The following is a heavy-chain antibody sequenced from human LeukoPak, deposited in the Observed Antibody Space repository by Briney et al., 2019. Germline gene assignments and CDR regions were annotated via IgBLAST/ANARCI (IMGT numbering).Heavy chain of an antibody. J-gene: IGHJ6*02. CDR1: GGSFSGYY. CDR2: INHSGST. Sequence: SETLSLTCAVYGGSFSGYYWSWIRQPPGEGLEWIGEINHSGSTNYNPSLKSRVTISVDTSKNQFSLKLSSVTAADTAVYYCARVSVPSYYGMDVWGQGTTVTVSS. CDR3: ARVSVPSYYGMDV. V-gene: IGHV4-34*01.